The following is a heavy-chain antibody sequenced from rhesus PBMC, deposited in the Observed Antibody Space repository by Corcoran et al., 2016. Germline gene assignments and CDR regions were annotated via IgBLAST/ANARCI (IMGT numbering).Heavy chain of an antibody. J-gene: IGHJ4*01. CDR3: ARESPYDYRCSYYGWFDY. CDR1: GGSISSNY. Sequence: QLQLQESGPGLVKPSATLSLTCAVSGGSISSNYWSWIRQPPGKGLEWIGRISGSGGSTDYNPSRKSRGTISTYTSKNQFSLKLSSVTAADTAVYYCARESPYDYRCSYYGWFDYWGQGVLVTVSS. D-gene: IGHD3-16*01. V-gene: IGHV4-173*01. CDR2: ISGSGGST.